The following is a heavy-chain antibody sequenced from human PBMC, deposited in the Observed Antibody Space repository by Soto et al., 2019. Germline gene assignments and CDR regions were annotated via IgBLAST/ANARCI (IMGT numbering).Heavy chain of an antibody. Sequence: SETLSLTCTVSGGSISSYYWSWIRQPPGKGLEWIGYIYYSGSTNYNPSLKSRVTISVDTSKNQFSLKLSSVTAADTAVYYCARMMVRGVKGVNWFDPWGQGTLVTVSS. D-gene: IGHD3-10*01. CDR3: ARMMVRGVKGVNWFDP. CDR1: GGSISSYY. J-gene: IGHJ5*02. CDR2: IYYSGST. V-gene: IGHV4-59*01.